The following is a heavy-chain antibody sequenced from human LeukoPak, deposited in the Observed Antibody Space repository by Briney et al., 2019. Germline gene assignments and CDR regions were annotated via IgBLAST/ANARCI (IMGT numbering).Heavy chain of an antibody. Sequence: SETLSLTCAVSGGSFSGYYWSWIRQPPGKGLEWIGEINHSGSTNYNPSLKSRVTISVDTSKNQFSMKLSSVTAADTAVYYCARETDITGTTGCLYYYYYYMDVWGKGTTVTVSS. CDR1: GGSFSGYY. J-gene: IGHJ6*03. CDR2: INHSGST. D-gene: IGHD1-7*01. CDR3: ARETDITGTTGCLYYYYYYMDV. V-gene: IGHV4-34*01.